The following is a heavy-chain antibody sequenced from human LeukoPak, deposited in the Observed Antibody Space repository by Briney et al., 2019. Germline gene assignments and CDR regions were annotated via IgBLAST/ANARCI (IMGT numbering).Heavy chain of an antibody. V-gene: IGHV3-23*01. Sequence: GGSLRLSCAASGFTFNSYAMSWVRQAPGEGLEWVSTISGSGGSTYYADSVKGRLTISRDNSKNTLYLQMNSLRAEDTAVYYCAKRLSYSSSWYYFDYWGQGTPVTVSS. D-gene: IGHD6-13*01. CDR1: GFTFNSYA. J-gene: IGHJ4*02. CDR3: AKRLSYSSSWYYFDY. CDR2: ISGSGGST.